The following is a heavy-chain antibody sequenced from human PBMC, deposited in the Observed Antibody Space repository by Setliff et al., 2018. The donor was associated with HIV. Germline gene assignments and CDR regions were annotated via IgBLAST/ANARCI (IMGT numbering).Heavy chain of an antibody. D-gene: IGHD6-13*01. CDR3: AREVAADGTYFDY. J-gene: IGHJ4*01. CDR2: ISYDGSNK. Sequence: PGESLRLSCAASGFTFSNSAMHWVRQAPGKGLGWVAGISYDGSNKYYTDSVKGRFTISRDNSKNTLYLQMNGLRAEDSAVYYCAREVAADGTYFDYWGQGALVTVSS. CDR1: GFTFSNSA. V-gene: IGHV3-30*04.